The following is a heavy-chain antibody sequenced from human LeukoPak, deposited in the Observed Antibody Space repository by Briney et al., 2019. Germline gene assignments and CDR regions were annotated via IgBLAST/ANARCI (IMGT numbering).Heavy chain of an antibody. CDR3: ARXHGSGSYWPPGPGYWFDP. CDR2: XXXXGST. J-gene: IGHJ5*02. D-gene: IGHD3-10*01. Sequence: SETLSLTCNVSGASVSSGSYYWSWIRQSPXXXXXXXXXXXXXGSTNYNPSLXXXXTXXXDTXKNQFSLKLSSVTAADTAVYYCARXHGSGSYWPPGPGYWFDPWGQGTLVTVSS. V-gene: IGHV4-61*01. CDR1: GASVSSGSYY.